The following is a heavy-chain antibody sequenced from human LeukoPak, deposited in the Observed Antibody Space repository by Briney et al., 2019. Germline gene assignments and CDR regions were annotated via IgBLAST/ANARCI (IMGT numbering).Heavy chain of an antibody. D-gene: IGHD3-16*01. Sequence: GGSLRLSCAASGFTFNDFAMTWVRQAPGKGLEWVSSIGDAGTYYADSVKGRFTISRDNSKNMLNLQLNSLRAGDTAMYYCAKNLGPFDVRGQGTMVTVSS. CDR3: AKNLGPFDV. CDR2: IGDAGT. J-gene: IGHJ3*01. CDR1: GFTFNDFA. V-gene: IGHV3-23*01.